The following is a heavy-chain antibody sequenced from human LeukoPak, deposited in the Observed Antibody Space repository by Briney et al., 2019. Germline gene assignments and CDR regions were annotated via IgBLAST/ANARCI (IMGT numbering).Heavy chain of an antibody. D-gene: IGHD2-8*02. CDR2: IYSGGST. V-gene: IGHV3-53*01. Sequence: GGSLGLSCAASGFTVSSKYMSWVRQAPGKGLEWVSVIYSGGSTYYADSVKGRFTISRDNSKNTLYLQMNSLRDEDTAVYYCARGPTGDFFDYWGQGTLVTVSS. CDR3: ARGPTGDFFDY. J-gene: IGHJ4*02. CDR1: GFTVSSKY.